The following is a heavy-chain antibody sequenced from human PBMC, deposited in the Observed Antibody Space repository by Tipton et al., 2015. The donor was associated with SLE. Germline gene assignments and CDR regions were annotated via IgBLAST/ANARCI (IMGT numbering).Heavy chain of an antibody. CDR1: GFTFSDYY. D-gene: IGHD3-3*01. CDR3: ARDSGGYYPYFDY. Sequence: SLRLSCAASGFTFSDYYMSWIRQAPGKGLERVSYISSSGSTIYYADSVKGRFTISRDNAKNSLYLQMNSLRAEDTAVYYCARDSGGYYPYFDYWGQGTLVTVSS. V-gene: IGHV3-11*04. J-gene: IGHJ4*02. CDR2: ISSSGSTI.